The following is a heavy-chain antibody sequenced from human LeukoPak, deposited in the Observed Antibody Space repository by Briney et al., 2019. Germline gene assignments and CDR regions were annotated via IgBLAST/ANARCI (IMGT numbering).Heavy chain of an antibody. CDR1: GGSISSSSYY. J-gene: IGHJ5*02. V-gene: IGHV4-39*07. D-gene: IGHD6-13*01. Sequence: PSETLSLTCTVSGGSISSSSYYWGWIRQPPGKGLEWIGSIYYSGSTYYNPSLKSRVTISVDTSKNQFSLKLSSVTAADTAVYYCAREGIAAIHWFDPWGQGTLVTVSS. CDR2: IYYSGST. CDR3: AREGIAAIHWFDP.